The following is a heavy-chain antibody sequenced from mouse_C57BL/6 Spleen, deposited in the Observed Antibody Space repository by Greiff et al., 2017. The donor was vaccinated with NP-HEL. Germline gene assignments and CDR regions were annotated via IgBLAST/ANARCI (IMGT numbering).Heavy chain of an antibody. Sequence: QVQLQQSGPELVKPGASVKISCKASGYAFSSSWMNWVKQRPGKGLEWIGRIYPGDGDTNYNGKFKGKATLTADKSSSPAYMQLSSLTSEDSAVYYCARSGGNNVMDYWGQGTSVTVSS. J-gene: IGHJ4*01. CDR3: ARSGGNNVMDY. CDR1: GYAFSSSW. V-gene: IGHV1-82*01. D-gene: IGHD2-1*01. CDR2: IYPGDGDT.